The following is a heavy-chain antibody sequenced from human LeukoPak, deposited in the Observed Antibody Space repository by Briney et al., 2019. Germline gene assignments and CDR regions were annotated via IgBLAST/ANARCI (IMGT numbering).Heavy chain of an antibody. CDR1: GGSISNYF. CDR3: ARNQDYGVYNSVGAFDI. J-gene: IGHJ3*02. D-gene: IGHD4-17*01. CDR2: IWYDGSNK. Sequence: HPSETLSLTCTVSGGSISNYFWTWIRQPPGKGLEWVAVIWYDGSNKYYADSVKGRFTISRDNSKNTLYLQMNSLRAEDTAVYYCARNQDYGVYNSVGAFDIWGQGTMVTVSS. V-gene: IGHV3-33*08.